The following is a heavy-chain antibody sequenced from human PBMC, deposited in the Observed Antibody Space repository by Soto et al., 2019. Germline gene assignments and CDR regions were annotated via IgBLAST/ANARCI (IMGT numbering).Heavy chain of an antibody. D-gene: IGHD3-9*01. CDR1: GVALRPFA. CDR2: IGSGSRGT. J-gene: IGHJ4*02. Sequence: PRRSLRLSCAASGVALRPFAMSWGRQAPGKELEWVSAIGSGSRGTHYAESVEDRFTISRDDSKNTLYLQLNSLTAADTAVYYCVSLREALPPPRYSPRWRPGTL. CDR3: VSLREALPPPRYSPR. V-gene: IGHV3-23*01.